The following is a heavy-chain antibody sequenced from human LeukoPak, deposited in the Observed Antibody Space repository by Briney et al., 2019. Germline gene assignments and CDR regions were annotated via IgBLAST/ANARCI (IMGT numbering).Heavy chain of an antibody. CDR3: AHSRAAAGPLDAFDI. V-gene: IGHV2-5*02. CDR1: GFSLTTSEVG. J-gene: IGHJ3*02. Sequence: SGPTLVKPTQTLTRTCTFSGFSLTTSEVGVGWIRQPPGKALEWLALIYWDDDTRYSPSLKSRLTITKDTSKNQVVLTMTNMDPVDTATYYCAHSRAAAGPLDAFDIWGQGTMVTVSS. CDR2: IYWDDDT. D-gene: IGHD6-13*01.